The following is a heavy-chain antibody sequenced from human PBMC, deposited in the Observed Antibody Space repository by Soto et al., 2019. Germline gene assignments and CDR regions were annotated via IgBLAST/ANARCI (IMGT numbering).Heavy chain of an antibody. CDR1: GFTFTNNW. V-gene: IGHV3-74*01. CDR3: TTVFDY. D-gene: IGHD1-1*01. Sequence: EVQLVESGGDLVQPGGSLRLSCAVSGFTFTNNWIHWVRQAPGKGLLWVSRLTGGTATGYVDSVRGRFTISGDAAKNTLYLQMNDLRAEDTAVYYCTTVFDYWGRGTLVTVSS. J-gene: IGHJ4*02. CDR2: LTGGTAT.